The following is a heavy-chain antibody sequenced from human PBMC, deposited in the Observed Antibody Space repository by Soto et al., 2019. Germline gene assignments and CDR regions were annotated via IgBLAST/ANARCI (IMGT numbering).Heavy chain of an antibody. CDR1: GYSFTSYD. Sequence: QVQLVQSGAEVKKPGASVKVSCKASGYSFTSYDINWVRQATGQGLEWMGWMNPNSGNTAYAQKFXXRVTMTRNTSISAAYMELSSLRPEDTAVYYCARVKLDYFDYWGQGTLVTVSS. V-gene: IGHV1-8*01. CDR2: MNPNSGNT. CDR3: ARVKLDYFDY. J-gene: IGHJ4*02.